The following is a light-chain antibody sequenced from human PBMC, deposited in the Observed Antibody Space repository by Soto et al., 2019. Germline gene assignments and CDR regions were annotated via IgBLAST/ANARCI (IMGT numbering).Light chain of an antibody. Sequence: QSALIQPPSVSGSPGQSVTISCTGTSSDVGSYDYVSWYQQHPGTVPKPMIYNVNTRPSGVPDRFSGSKSGNTASLTISGLQAEDEADYYCCSYVGSSTYVFGTGTKVTVL. CDR1: SSDVGSYDY. V-gene: IGLV2-11*01. CDR2: NVN. CDR3: CSYVGSSTYV. J-gene: IGLJ1*01.